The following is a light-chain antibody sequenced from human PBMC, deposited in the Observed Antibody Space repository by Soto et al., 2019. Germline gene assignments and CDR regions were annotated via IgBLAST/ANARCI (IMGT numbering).Light chain of an antibody. J-gene: IGKJ1*01. V-gene: IGKV3-20*01. CDR2: GVF. CDR1: QSSSSQY. Sequence: VLTQSPDTLSLSPGERATLSCWASQSSSSQYLAWYQQRPGQPPRLLIYGVFIRANGIPDRFSGSGFGSDFTLTISRLEPEDFAVYYCQDFAYPEWTFGQGTKVEI. CDR3: QDFAYPEWT.